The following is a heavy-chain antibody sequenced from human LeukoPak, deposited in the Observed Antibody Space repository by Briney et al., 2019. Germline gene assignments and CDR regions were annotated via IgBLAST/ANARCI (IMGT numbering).Heavy chain of an antibody. D-gene: IGHD3-22*01. V-gene: IGHV3-23*01. Sequence: GGSLRLSCAASGFTFSSYAMSWVRQAPGKGLEWVSAISGSGGSTYYADSVKGRFTISRDNSKNTLYLQMNSLRAEDTAVYYCARDLYYYDNSGRNWFDPWGQGTLVTVSS. CDR1: GFTFSSYA. J-gene: IGHJ5*02. CDR2: ISGSGGST. CDR3: ARDLYYYDNSGRNWFDP.